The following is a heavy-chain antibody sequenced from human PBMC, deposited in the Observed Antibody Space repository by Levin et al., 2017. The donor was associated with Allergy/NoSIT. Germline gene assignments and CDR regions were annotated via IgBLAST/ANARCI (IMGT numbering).Heavy chain of an antibody. Sequence: PGGSLRLSCAASGFPFTNYALSWVRQAPGKGLEWVSGISGSSFTTHYTDSVKGRFTISRDKSKNTLYLQVSSLRVEDTAVYYCAKAASELDWSPFDSWGQGTLVTVSS. CDR1: GFPFTNYA. CDR3: AKAASELDWSPFDS. CDR2: ISGSSFTT. V-gene: IGHV3-23*01. D-gene: IGHD3/OR15-3a*01. J-gene: IGHJ4*02.